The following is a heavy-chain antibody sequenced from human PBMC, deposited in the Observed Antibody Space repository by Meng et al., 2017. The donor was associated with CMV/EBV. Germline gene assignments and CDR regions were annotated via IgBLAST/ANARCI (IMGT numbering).Heavy chain of an antibody. CDR3: TTGHYYYDMDV. Sequence: GESLKISCAASGFTFSNAWMSWVRQAPGKGLEWVGRIKSKTDGGTTDYAAPVKGRFTISRDDSKNTLYLQMNSLKTEDTAVYYCTTGHYYYDMDVWGQGTTVTVSS. J-gene: IGHJ6*02. V-gene: IGHV3-15*01. CDR2: IKSKTDGGTT. CDR1: GFTFSNAW.